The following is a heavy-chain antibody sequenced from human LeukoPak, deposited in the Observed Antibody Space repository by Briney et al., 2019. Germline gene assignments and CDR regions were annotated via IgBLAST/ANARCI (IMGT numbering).Heavy chain of an antibody. CDR1: GGTFSSYA. V-gene: IGHV1-69*05. CDR3: ARDTIFGGRYYYYYMDV. D-gene: IGHD3-3*01. CDR2: IIPIFGTA. Sequence: ASVKVSCTASGGTFSSYAISWVRQAPGQGLEWMGGIIPIFGTANYAQKFQGRVTITTDESTSTAYMELSSLRSEDTAVYYCARDTIFGGRYYYYYMDVWGKGTTVTVSS. J-gene: IGHJ6*03.